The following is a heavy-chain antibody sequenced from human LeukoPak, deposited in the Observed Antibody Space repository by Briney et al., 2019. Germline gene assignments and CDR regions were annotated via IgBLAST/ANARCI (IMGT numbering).Heavy chain of an antibody. J-gene: IGHJ4*02. CDR1: GFIFSSFG. Sequence: QPGGSLRLSCTASGFIFSSFGMNWVRQAPGKGLEWVSYISTSTSTIYFADSVKGRFTISRDNAKSSLYLQMNSLRAEDTAVYYCARAGARVVTAPTLWGQGTLVTVSS. V-gene: IGHV3-48*01. CDR3: ARAGARVVTAPTL. CDR2: ISTSTSTI. D-gene: IGHD2-21*02.